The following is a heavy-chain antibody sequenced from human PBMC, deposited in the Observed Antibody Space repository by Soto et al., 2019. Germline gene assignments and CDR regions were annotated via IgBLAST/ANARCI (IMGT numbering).Heavy chain of an antibody. CDR2: ISYDGSNK. V-gene: IGHV3-30-3*01. CDR3: AIPYSSSPVMENFDS. CDR1: GFTFSSYA. D-gene: IGHD6-6*01. Sequence: GGSLRLSCAASGFTFSSYAMHWVRQAPGKGLEWVAVISYDGSNKYYADSVKGRFTISRDNSKNTLYLQMNSLRAEDKAVYYSAIPYSSSPVMENFDSGAQGTLVTVS. J-gene: IGHJ4*02.